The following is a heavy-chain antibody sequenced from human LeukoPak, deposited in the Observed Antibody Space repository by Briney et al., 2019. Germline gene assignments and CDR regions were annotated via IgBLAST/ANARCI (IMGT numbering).Heavy chain of an antibody. V-gene: IGHV1-2*02. CDR2: INPASAGA. D-gene: IGHD1-26*01. J-gene: IGHJ4*02. CDR1: GYTFTNYY. Sequence: ASVKVSCKPSGYTFTNYYIHWVRQAPGQGPEWVGWINPASAGAAFAPKFQGRVSMTWDSSITTAYMDLASLRSDDTAIYYCARQLGNYYRAFDYWGQGTLVTVSS. CDR3: ARQLGNYYRAFDY.